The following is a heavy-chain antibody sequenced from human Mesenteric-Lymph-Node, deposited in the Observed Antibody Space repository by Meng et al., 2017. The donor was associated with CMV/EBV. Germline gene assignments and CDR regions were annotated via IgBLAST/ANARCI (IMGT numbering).Heavy chain of an antibody. CDR1: GGSISSYY. Sequence: SETLSLTCTVSGGSISSYYWSWIRQPPGKGLEWIGYIYYSGSTNYNPSLKSRVTISVDTSKNQFSLKLSSVTAADTAVYYCARGNDFWSGYYPDWFDPWGQGTLVTVSS. CDR2: IYYSGST. CDR3: ARGNDFWSGYYPDWFDP. V-gene: IGHV4-59*12. J-gene: IGHJ5*02. D-gene: IGHD3-3*01.